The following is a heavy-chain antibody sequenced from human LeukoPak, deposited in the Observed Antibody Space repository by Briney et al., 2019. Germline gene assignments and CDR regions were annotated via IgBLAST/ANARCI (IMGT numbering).Heavy chain of an antibody. D-gene: IGHD4-17*01. V-gene: IGHV4-59*12. CDR1: GGSISSYY. CDR3: ARVYGDPFIVVFDY. Sequence: SETLSLTCTVSGGSISSYYWSWIRQPPGKGLEWIGYMYNSGSTNYNPSLKSRVTISVDTSKNQFSLKLSSVTAADTAVYYCARVYGDPFIVVFDYWGQGTLVTVSS. CDR2: MYNSGST. J-gene: IGHJ4*02.